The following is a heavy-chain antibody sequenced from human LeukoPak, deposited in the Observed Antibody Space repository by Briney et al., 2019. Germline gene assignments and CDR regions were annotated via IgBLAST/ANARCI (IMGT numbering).Heavy chain of an antibody. CDR2: IYYSGYT. V-gene: IGHV4-59*01. CDR1: GVSISSYY. D-gene: IGHD6-13*01. CDR3: ARTTEAHSWRTRYYDYYMDV. Sequence: PSETLSLTCTVSGVSISSYYWSWIRQPPGKGLKWIGNIYYSGYTTYSPSLRSRVTISVDTSKNQFSLKLSSVTAADTAVYYCARTTEAHSWRTRYYDYYMDVWGKGTTVTVSS. J-gene: IGHJ6*03.